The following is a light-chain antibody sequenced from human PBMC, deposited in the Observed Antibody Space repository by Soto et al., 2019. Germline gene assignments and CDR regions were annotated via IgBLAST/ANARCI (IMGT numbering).Light chain of an antibody. Sequence: QSALTQPASVSGSTGQSITISCTGASSDVGGYNYVSWYQQHPGKAPKLMIYEVSNQPSGVSNRFSGSKSGNTASLTISGLQAEDEADYYCSSYTSSSIDYVFGTGTKLTVL. CDR3: SSYTSSSIDYV. CDR1: SSDVGGYNY. V-gene: IGLV2-14*01. J-gene: IGLJ1*01. CDR2: EVS.